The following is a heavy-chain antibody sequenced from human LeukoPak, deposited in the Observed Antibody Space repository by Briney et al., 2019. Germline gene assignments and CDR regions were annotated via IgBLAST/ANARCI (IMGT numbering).Heavy chain of an antibody. CDR1: GFIFSGYA. V-gene: IGHV3-23*01. D-gene: IGHD4-23*01. Sequence: GGSLRLSCGASGFIFSGYAMSWVRQAPGKGLEWVSSITSSGGSTHYADSVKGRFTISRDNSKNTLYLQMNSLRAEDTALYYCAKRSAVTTVARYYFDYWGQGTLVTVS. CDR2: ITSSGGST. CDR3: AKRSAVTTVARYYFDY. J-gene: IGHJ4*02.